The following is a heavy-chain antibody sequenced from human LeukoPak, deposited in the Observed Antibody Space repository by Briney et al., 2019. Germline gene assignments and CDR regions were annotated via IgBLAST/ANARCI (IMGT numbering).Heavy chain of an antibody. Sequence: GGSLRLSCAASQFTFRSFDMNWVLQPPGKGLEWVAHISTGSSTKYYADSVKGRFTISRDDAKNSVYLQMNSLRADDTAVYYCARAFDYWGQGTLVTVSS. V-gene: IGHV3-48*01. CDR1: QFTFRSFD. CDR3: ARAFDY. CDR2: ISTGSSTK. J-gene: IGHJ4*02.